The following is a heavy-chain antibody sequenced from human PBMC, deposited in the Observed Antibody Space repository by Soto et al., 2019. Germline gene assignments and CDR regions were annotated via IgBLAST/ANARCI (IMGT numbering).Heavy chain of an antibody. CDR3: ARPDSIGYSPRGDGIKI. J-gene: IGHJ4*03. CDR2: IYPGDSHT. D-gene: IGHD3-22*01. CDR1: GYSFTSGW. V-gene: IGHV5-10-1*01. Sequence: SCKGSGYSFTSGWINWVRQMPGKWLEWMGKIYPGDSHTINSPSFQGRVTMSADKSINTAYLQWSSLKASDTGMYYCARPDSIGYSPRGDGIKIWGQGTMVTVSS.